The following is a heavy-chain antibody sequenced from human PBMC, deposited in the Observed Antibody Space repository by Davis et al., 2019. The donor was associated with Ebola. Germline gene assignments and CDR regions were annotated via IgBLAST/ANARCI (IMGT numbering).Heavy chain of an antibody. V-gene: IGHV3-30-3*01. CDR2: ISYDGSNK. Sequence: GESLKISCAASGFTFSSYAMHWVRQAPGKGLEWVAVISYDGSNKYYADSVKGRFTISRDNSKNTLYLQMNSLRAEDTAVYYCAKDSSDRYCSSTSCPGYFNLWGRGTLVTVSS. J-gene: IGHJ2*01. CDR3: AKDSSDRYCSSTSCPGYFNL. D-gene: IGHD2-2*01. CDR1: GFTFSSYA.